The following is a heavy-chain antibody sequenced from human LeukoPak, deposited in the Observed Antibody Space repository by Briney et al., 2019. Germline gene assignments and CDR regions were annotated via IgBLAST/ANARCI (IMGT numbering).Heavy chain of an antibody. V-gene: IGHV4-34*01. D-gene: IGHD4-23*01. J-gene: IGHJ4*02. CDR1: GGSFSGYY. CDR3: ARGLRWYRH. CDR2: INHSGST. Sequence: SETLSLTCAVYGGSFSGYYWSWIRQPPGKGLEWIGEINHSGSTNYNPSLKSRVTISVDTSKSQFSLKLSSVTAADTAVYYCARGLRWYRHWGQGTLVTVSS.